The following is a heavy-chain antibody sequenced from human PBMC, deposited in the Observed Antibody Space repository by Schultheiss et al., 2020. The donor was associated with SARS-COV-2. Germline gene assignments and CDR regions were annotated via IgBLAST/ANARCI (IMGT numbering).Heavy chain of an antibody. CDR1: SSSITGFF. CDR2: IYFTGIT. CDR3: ARATRVESLFSVRGGSFDF. J-gene: IGHJ4*02. D-gene: IGHD5-24*01. V-gene: IGHV4-59*01. Sequence: SETLSLTFTVSSSSITGFFWTWIRQPPGKGLDPIGNIYFTGITKYNPSLKSRVTISIDTSKNQFSLKLGSVTAADTAVYFCARATRVESLFSVRGGSFDFWGRAALVTVSS.